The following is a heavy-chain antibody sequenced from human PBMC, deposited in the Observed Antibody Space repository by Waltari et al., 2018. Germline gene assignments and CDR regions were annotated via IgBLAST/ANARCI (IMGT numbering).Heavy chain of an antibody. Sequence: QVQLQESGPGLVKPSQTLSLTCTVSGGSISSGSYYWSWIRQPAGKGLEWIGRIYTSGSTNYNPSLKSRVTISVDTSKNQFSLKLSSVTAADTAVYYCARDWGQQVIMYYFDYWGQGTLVTVSS. CDR3: ARDWGQQVIMYYFDY. CDR2: IYTSGST. CDR1: GGSISSGSYY. D-gene: IGHD3-16*01. V-gene: IGHV4-61*02. J-gene: IGHJ4*02.